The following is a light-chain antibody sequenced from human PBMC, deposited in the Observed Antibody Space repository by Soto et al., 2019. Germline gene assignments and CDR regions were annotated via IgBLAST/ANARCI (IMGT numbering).Light chain of an antibody. Sequence: DIVMTQSPDFLAVSLGERATINCKSSQSVFYMSDNKMYLAWYQQRPGQPPKLLLYWASTRESGVPDRFSGSGSGTDFTLTISSLQAEDVAVYYCQQYYTTPYTFGQGTKLEIK. J-gene: IGKJ2*01. V-gene: IGKV4-1*01. CDR1: QSVFYMSDNKMY. CDR3: QQYYTTPYT. CDR2: WAS.